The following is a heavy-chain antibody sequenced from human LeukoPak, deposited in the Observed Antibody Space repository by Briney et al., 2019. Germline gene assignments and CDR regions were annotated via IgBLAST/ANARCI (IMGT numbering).Heavy chain of an antibody. CDR3: ARAAGGYCSSTSCYYYYGMDV. J-gene: IGHJ6*02. CDR1: GGSISSYY. D-gene: IGHD2-2*01. CDR2: IYYSGST. Sequence: SETLSLTCTVSGGSISSYYWSWIRQPPGKGLEWIGYIYYSGSTNYNPSLKSRVTISVDTSKNQFSLKLSSVTAADTAVYYCARAAGGYCSSTSCYYYYGMDVWGQGTTVTVPS. V-gene: IGHV4-59*01.